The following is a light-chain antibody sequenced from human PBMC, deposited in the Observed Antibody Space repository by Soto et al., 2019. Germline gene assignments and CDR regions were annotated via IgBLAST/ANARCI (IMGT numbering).Light chain of an antibody. Sequence: EIVMTQSPATLSVSPGERATLSCRASQSVSSNLAWYQQKPGQAPRLLIYDASRRATGIPDRFSGSASGTDFTLTISRLEPEDFAVYYCQQYDTSPQTFGQGTRLEIK. CDR1: QSVSSN. CDR2: DAS. J-gene: IGKJ5*01. V-gene: IGKV3-20*01. CDR3: QQYDTSPQT.